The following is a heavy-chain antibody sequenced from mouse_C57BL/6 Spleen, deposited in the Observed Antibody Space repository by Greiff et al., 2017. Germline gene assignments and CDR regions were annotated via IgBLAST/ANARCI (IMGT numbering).Heavy chain of an antibody. CDR1: GFSLTSYG. CDR3: ARGGYYYGSSSHFDY. Sequence: QVQLKESGPGLVQPSQSLSITCTVSGFSLTSYGVHWVRQSPGKGLEWLGVIWSGGSTDYNAAFISRLSISKDNSKSQVFFKMNSLQADDTARYYCARGGYYYGSSSHFDYWGQGTTLTVSS. V-gene: IGHV2-2*01. CDR2: IWSGGST. D-gene: IGHD1-1*01. J-gene: IGHJ2*01.